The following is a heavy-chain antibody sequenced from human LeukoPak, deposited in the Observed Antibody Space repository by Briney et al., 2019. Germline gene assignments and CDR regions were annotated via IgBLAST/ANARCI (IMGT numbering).Heavy chain of an antibody. V-gene: IGHV4-38-2*02. CDR1: GYSISSGYY. D-gene: IGHD1-26*01. CDR3: ARVGYSGTYYNLGGFDY. J-gene: IGHJ4*02. CDR2: IYHSGST. Sequence: PSETLSLTCTVSGYSISSGYYWGWIRQPPGKGLQYIGTIYHSGSTYYNPSLKTRLTISVDTSKNQFSLKLSSMTAADTAVYYCARVGYSGTYYNLGGFDYWGQGTLVTVSS.